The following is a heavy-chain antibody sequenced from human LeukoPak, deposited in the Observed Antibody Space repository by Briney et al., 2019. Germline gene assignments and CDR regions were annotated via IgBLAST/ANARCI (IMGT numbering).Heavy chain of an antibody. CDR2: IYSGGNT. CDR3: AILNWSSGRA. J-gene: IGHJ5*02. Sequence: PGGSLRLSCAASGFTVSSNYMNWVRQAPGKGLEWVSVIYSGGNTYYADSVKGRFTISTDSSKNTLFLQMNSLRAEDTAVYYCAILNWSSGRAWGQGTLVTVSS. CDR1: GFTVSSNY. V-gene: IGHV3-53*01. D-gene: IGHD1-1*01.